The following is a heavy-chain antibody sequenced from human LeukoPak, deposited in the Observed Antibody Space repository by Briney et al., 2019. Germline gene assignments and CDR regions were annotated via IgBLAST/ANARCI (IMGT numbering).Heavy chain of an antibody. J-gene: IGHJ6*03. CDR1: GDTFTGHY. V-gene: IGHV1-2*06. Sequence: ASVKVSRKASGDTFTGHYMHWVRQAPGQGLEWMGRINANSGGTTYAQKFQGRVTMTRDTSISTAYMELYSLRSDDTAVYYCARDPREYSSTWYGDYYMDVWGKGTTVTVSS. CDR2: INANSGGT. D-gene: IGHD6-13*01. CDR3: ARDPREYSSTWYGDYYMDV.